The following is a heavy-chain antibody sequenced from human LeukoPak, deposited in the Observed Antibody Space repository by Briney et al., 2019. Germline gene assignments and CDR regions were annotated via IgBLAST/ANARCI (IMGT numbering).Heavy chain of an antibody. D-gene: IGHD3-16*01. CDR2: IRFDGTYE. Sequence: GGSLRLSRAASGFTFSTYGMHWVRQAPGKGLEWVAFIRFDGTYEYYGDSVKGRFTISRDNSKNTLYLQMNSLRPEDTAVYYCAKDYGGALYFFDYWGQGTLVTVSS. CDR1: GFTFSTYG. J-gene: IGHJ4*02. CDR3: AKDYGGALYFFDY. V-gene: IGHV3-30*02.